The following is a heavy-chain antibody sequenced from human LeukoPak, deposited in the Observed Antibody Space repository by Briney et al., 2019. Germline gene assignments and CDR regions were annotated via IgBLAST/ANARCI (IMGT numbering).Heavy chain of an antibody. CDR3: ARDSRMNYYAS. D-gene: IGHD3-3*01. CDR2: INEDGSAK. J-gene: IGHJ5*02. V-gene: IGHV3-7*01. Sequence: GGSLRLSCTASGFTFNDYWMTWVRQTPGKGLEWLANINEDGSAKNYVDPVKGRSTISRDNAVNSLYLQMNSLRAEDTAMYYCARDSRMNYYASWGRGTLVTVSS. CDR1: GFTFNDYW.